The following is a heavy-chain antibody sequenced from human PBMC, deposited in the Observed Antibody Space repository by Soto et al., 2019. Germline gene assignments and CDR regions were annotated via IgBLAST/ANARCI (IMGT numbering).Heavy chain of an antibody. Sequence: EVQLVESGGGLVQPGGSLRLSCAASGFTFSSYSMNWVRQAPGKGLEWVSYISSSSSTIYYADSVKGRFTISRDNAKNSLYLQMNSLRDEDTAVYYCAREPTYHDFWSATSYGMDVWGQGTTVTVSS. D-gene: IGHD3-3*01. J-gene: IGHJ6*02. CDR2: ISSSSSTI. V-gene: IGHV3-48*02. CDR3: AREPTYHDFWSATSYGMDV. CDR1: GFTFSSYS.